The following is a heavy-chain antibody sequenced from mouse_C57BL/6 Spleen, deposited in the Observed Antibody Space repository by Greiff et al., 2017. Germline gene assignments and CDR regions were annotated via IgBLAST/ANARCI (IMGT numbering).Heavy chain of an antibody. CDR2: IHPSDSDT. J-gene: IGHJ2*01. CDR3: AIGYSSALFDY. CDR1: GYTFTSYW. V-gene: IGHV1-74*01. D-gene: IGHD3-2*02. Sequence: VQLQQPGAELVKPGASVKVSCKASGYTFTSYWMHWVKQRPGQGLEWIGRIHPSDSDTNYNQKFKGKATLTVDKSSSTAYMQLSSLTSKDSAVYYCAIGYSSALFDYWGQGTTLTVSS.